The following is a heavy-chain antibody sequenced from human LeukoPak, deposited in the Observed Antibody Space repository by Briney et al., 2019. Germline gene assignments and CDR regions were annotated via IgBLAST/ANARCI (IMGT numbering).Heavy chain of an antibody. D-gene: IGHD3-22*01. J-gene: IGHJ4*02. Sequence: ASVKVSCKASGYTFTSYDINWVRQATGQGLEWMGWMNPNSGNTGYAQKFQGRVTITRNTSISTAHMELSSLRSEDTAVYYCARRGDYYDSSGYYYVYNYWGQGTLVTVSS. CDR2: MNPNSGNT. CDR1: GYTFTSYD. V-gene: IGHV1-8*03. CDR3: ARRGDYYDSSGYYYVYNY.